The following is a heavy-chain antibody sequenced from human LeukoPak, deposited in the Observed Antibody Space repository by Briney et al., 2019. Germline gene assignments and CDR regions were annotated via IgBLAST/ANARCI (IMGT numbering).Heavy chain of an antibody. CDR1: GFTFSSYW. J-gene: IGHJ4*02. D-gene: IGHD5-24*01. Sequence: GGSLRLSCAASGFTFSSYWMSWVRQAPGKGLEWVANIKQDGSEKYYVDSVKGRFTISRDNAKNTLYLQMNSLRAEDTAVYYCASKRWLQSSFDYWGQGTLVTVSS. CDR3: ASKRWLQSSFDY. CDR2: IKQDGSEK. V-gene: IGHV3-7*01.